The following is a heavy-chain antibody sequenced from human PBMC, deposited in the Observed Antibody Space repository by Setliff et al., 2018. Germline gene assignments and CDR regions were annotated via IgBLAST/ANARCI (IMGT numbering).Heavy chain of an antibody. CDR3: ARYLPLDNYYYYGMDV. D-gene: IGHD3-3*01. V-gene: IGHV3-7*01. CDR1: GFTFSNYY. Sequence: GGSLRLSCAASGFTFSNYYMTWVRQAPGKGLEWVANIKEDGGEQYYVDSVKGRFTISRDNAKNSLYLQMNSLAAEDTAVYYCARYLPLDNYYYYGMDVWGQGTTVTVSS. J-gene: IGHJ6*02. CDR2: IKEDGGEQ.